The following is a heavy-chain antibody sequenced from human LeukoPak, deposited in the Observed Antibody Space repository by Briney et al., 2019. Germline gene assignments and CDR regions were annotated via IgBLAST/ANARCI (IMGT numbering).Heavy chain of an antibody. CDR3: AKGVRDNWNYRFHY. CDR2: ISGSGSST. V-gene: IGHV3-23*01. J-gene: IGHJ4*02. D-gene: IGHD1-7*01. Sequence: PGGSLRLSCAASGFTFSSYAMSWVRQAPGKGLEWVSAISGSGSSTYYADSVKGRFSISRGNSKNTLYLQMSSLRAEDTAVYYCAKGVRDNWNYRFHYWGQGTLVTVSS. CDR1: GFTFSSYA.